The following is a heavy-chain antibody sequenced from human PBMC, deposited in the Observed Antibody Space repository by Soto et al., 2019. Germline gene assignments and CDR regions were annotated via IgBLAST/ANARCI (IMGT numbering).Heavy chain of an antibody. D-gene: IGHD3-3*01. CDR3: AKALLRFLEWSLTPHMDV. V-gene: IGHV1-58*01. Sequence: GASVKVSCKASGFTFTSSAVQWVRQARGQRLEWIGWIVVGSGNTNYAQKFQERVTITRDMSTSTAYMELNSLRAEDTAVYYCAKALLRFLEWSLTPHMDVWGQGTTVTVSS. CDR2: IVVGSGNT. CDR1: GFTFTSSA. J-gene: IGHJ6*02.